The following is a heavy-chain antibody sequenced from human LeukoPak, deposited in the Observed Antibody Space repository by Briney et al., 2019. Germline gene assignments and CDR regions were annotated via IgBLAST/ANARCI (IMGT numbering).Heavy chain of an antibody. V-gene: IGHV3-66*01. CDR1: GFTVSSNY. Sequence: PGGSLRLSCVVSGFTVSSNYMSWVRQAPGKGLEWVSLIYSGSRTFSADSVKGRFSISRDNSKNTLFLQMNSLRAEDTAVYYCARDLTYGGKRGYYFDYWGQGTLVTVSS. D-gene: IGHD4-23*01. CDR2: IYSGSRT. J-gene: IGHJ4*02. CDR3: ARDLTYGGKRGYYFDY.